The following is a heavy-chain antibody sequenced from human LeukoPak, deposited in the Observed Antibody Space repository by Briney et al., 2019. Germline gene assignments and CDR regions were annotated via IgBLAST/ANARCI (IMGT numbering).Heavy chain of an antibody. CDR2: IYQSGST. J-gene: IGHJ4*02. Sequence: SETLSVTCAVSGYSITTGRYWGWIRQPPGKGLEWIGSIYQSGSTYYNPSLKSRVTISVDKSKNQFSLNLRSVTAPDTAVYYCARSLSTAGIDYWGQGILVTVSS. CDR1: GYSITTGRY. D-gene: IGHD2-2*01. CDR3: ARSLSTAGIDY. V-gene: IGHV4-38-2*01.